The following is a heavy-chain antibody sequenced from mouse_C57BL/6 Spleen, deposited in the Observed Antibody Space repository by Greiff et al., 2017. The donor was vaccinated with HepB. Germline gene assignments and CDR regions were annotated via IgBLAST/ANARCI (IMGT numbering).Heavy chain of an antibody. V-gene: IGHV10-1*01. CDR2: IRSKSNNYAT. J-gene: IGHJ4*01. CDR1: GFSFNTYA. D-gene: IGHD3-3*01. CDR3: VRGSDGDAMDY. Sequence: EVQLVESGGGLVQPKGSLKLSCAASGFSFNTYAMNWVRQAPGKGLEWVARIRSKSNNYATYYADSVKDRFTISRDDSESMLYLQMNNLKAEDTAMYFCVRGSDGDAMDYWGQGTSVTVSS.